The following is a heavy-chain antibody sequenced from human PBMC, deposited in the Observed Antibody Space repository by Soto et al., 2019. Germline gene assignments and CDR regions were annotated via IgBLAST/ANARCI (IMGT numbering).Heavy chain of an antibody. D-gene: IGHD3-3*01. V-gene: IGHV1-8*01. CDR2: MNPNSGNT. J-gene: IGHJ6*02. Sequence: ASVKVSCKASGYTFTSYDINWVRQATGQGIEWMGWMNPNSGNTGYAQKFQVRVTMTRNTSISTAYMELSSLISEDTAVYYCARYYDFWSRYYYYYGMDIWGQETTVTVSS. CDR3: ARYYDFWSRYYYYYGMDI. CDR1: GYTFTSYD.